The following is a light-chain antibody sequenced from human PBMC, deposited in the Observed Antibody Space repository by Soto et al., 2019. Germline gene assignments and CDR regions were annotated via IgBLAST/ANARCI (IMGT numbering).Light chain of an antibody. CDR3: QVWEATGDQVV. CDR1: NVGSRS. V-gene: IGLV3-21*01. Sequence: SYELTQPPSVSVAPGETARISCGGNNVGSRSVHWYQQKPGQAPFLVIYYDSDRPSGIPERFSGSNSGNTATLIISRVEGGDEADYYCQVWEATGDQVVFGGGTKLTVL. CDR2: YDS. J-gene: IGLJ2*01.